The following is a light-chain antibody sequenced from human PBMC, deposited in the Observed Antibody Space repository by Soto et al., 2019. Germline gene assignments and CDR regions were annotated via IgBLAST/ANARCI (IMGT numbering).Light chain of an antibody. V-gene: IGKV3-20*01. Sequence: IALTQSPGTLCLSXGERATLTCRTRQSACSRNLTRYQPKPGQAPGLXXYGASSRAPGTPDRFSGSGSGTDFTLTISRLEPDDFAVYYCQQYGSSPPTFGQGTRLEIK. CDR2: GAS. CDR1: QSACSRN. CDR3: QQYGSSPPT. J-gene: IGKJ5*01.